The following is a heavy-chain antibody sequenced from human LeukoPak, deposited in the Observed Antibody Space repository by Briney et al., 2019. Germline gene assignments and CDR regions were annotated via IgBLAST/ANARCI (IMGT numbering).Heavy chain of an antibody. CDR1: GFTFSSYA. Sequence: GGSLRLSCSASGFTFSSYAMYWVRQAPGKGLECVSAITSNGGSTYYADSVKGRFTVSRDNSKSTLYLQMSSLRDEDTAVYYCVKGSGSYYYGSGSSLFDPWGQGTLVTVSS. V-gene: IGHV3-64D*06. J-gene: IGHJ5*02. CDR2: ITSNGGST. D-gene: IGHD3-10*01. CDR3: VKGSGSYYYGSGSSLFDP.